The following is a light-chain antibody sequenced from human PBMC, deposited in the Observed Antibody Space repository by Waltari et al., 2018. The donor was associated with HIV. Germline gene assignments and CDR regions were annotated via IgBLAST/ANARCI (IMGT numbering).Light chain of an antibody. CDR3: QQYNKWPRT. J-gene: IGKJ1*01. Sequence: EIVMTQSPATLSVSPGERASVSCRASQNINNNLVWYQQKPGQAPRLLISGASTRATGIPSRFSGSGSGTEFTLIISSLQSEDLAVYYCQQYNKWPRTFGQGTKVEFK. V-gene: IGKV3-15*01. CDR2: GAS. CDR1: QNINNN.